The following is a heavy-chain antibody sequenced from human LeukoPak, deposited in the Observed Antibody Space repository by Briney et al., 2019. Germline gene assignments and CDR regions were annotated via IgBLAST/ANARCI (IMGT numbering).Heavy chain of an antibody. D-gene: IGHD6-13*01. J-gene: IGHJ4*02. CDR1: GFTFSSYN. V-gene: IGHV3-21*06. CDR2: ISSTSSYI. Sequence: GGSLRLTCAASGFTFSSYNMNWVRQAPGKGLEWVSSISSTSSYIYYADSLKGRFTISRDNAKNSLYLQMNSLRAEDTAVYYCARLAPGISAGIDYWGQGTLVTVSS. CDR3: ARLAPGISAGIDY.